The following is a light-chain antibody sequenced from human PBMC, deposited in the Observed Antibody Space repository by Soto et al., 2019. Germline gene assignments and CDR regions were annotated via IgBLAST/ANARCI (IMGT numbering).Light chain of an antibody. CDR1: QSVGSN. CDR3: QQYSNWPPWT. Sequence: EIVLTQSPGTLSLSPVERARLYCISSQSVGSNLALYQQKPGQAPRLLIYGASTRATGVPARFSGSGSGTEFTLTIRSLQSEDFAVYYCQQYSNWPPWTCGQGTKGDIK. V-gene: IGKV3-15*01. CDR2: GAS. J-gene: IGKJ1*01.